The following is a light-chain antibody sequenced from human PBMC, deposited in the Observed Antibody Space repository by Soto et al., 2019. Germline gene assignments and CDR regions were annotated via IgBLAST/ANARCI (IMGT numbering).Light chain of an antibody. CDR2: DVS. CDR1: SSDVGAYNY. CDR3: SSFTMSNSYV. J-gene: IGLJ1*01. Sequence: QSVLTQPASVSGSPGQSITISCTGTSSDVGAYNYVSWYQQHPGKVPKLRIYDVSDRPSGVSNRFSGSKSGNTASLTISGLHAEDEAYYYCSSFTMSNSYVFGTGTKLTVL. V-gene: IGLV2-14*03.